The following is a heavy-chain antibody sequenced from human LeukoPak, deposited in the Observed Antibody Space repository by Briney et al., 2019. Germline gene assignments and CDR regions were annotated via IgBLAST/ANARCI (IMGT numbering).Heavy chain of an antibody. Sequence: GGSLRLSCVGSGFTLRSYGIHWVRQAPGKGLEWVAVIWSDGRTKFYADSVKGRFTISGHDSKNTLSLQMNILRADDTGVYYCARGRDAYSSSPHESWGQGTLVTVSS. CDR3: ARGRDAYSSSPHES. V-gene: IGHV3-33*01. J-gene: IGHJ4*02. D-gene: IGHD6-6*01. CDR2: IWSDGRTK. CDR1: GFTLRSYG.